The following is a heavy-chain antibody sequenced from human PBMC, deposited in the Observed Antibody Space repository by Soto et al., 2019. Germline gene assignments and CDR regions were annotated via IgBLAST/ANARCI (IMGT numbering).Heavy chain of an antibody. CDR2: ISSDGSST. J-gene: IGHJ4*02. V-gene: IGHV3-74*01. D-gene: IGHD1-1*01. CDR1: GFTFSDYW. CDR3: ARDGENGTDVLGY. Sequence: GGSLRLSCAASGFTFSDYWMHWVRQAPGKGLVWVSRISSDGSSTSYADSVKGRFTISRDNAKNTLYLQTNSLRAEDTAVYYWARDGENGTDVLGYGAEGTRVPVS.